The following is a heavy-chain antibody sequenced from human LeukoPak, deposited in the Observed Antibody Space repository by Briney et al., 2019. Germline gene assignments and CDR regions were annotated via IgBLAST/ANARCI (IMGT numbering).Heavy chain of an antibody. CDR3: AKSRCTTNCYGGDV. Sequence: SVKGRFTISRDNSKNTLYLQMSSLRAEDTARYYRAKSRCTTNCYGGDVWGQGTTVTVSS. J-gene: IGHJ6*02. D-gene: IGHD2-2*01. V-gene: IGHV3-23*01.